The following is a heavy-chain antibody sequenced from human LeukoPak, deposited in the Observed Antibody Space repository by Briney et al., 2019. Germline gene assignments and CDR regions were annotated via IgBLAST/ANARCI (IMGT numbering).Heavy chain of an antibody. Sequence: PSETLSLTCAVSGYSISSGYYWGWIQQPPGKGLEWIGSIYHSGSTYYNPSLKSRVTISVDTSKNQFSLKLSSVTAADTAVYYCANSYYDMSQFDYWGQGTLVTVSS. D-gene: IGHD3-9*01. CDR2: IYHSGST. V-gene: IGHV4-38-2*01. CDR1: GYSISSGYY. CDR3: ANSYYDMSQFDY. J-gene: IGHJ4*02.